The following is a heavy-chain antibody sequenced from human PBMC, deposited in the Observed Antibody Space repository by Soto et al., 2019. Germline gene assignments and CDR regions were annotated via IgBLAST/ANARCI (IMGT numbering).Heavy chain of an antibody. V-gene: IGHV1-2*02. J-gene: IGHJ6*02. CDR2: VHPNSGGT. Sequence: QVHLVQSGAEVKQPGASVKVSCKASGYTFNVYHMHWVRQAPGQGLEWMGWVHPNSGGTNYAQSFEGRVTMTRDTSINTAYMELSRLTSDDTAVYYCAKELQRGMDVWGQGTTVTVSS. CDR1: GYTFNVYH. D-gene: IGHD4-4*01. CDR3: AKELQRGMDV.